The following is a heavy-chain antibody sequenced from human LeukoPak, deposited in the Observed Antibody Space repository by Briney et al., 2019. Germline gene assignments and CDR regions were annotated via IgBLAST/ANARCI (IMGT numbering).Heavy chain of an antibody. CDR3: ARDLIVVVPAATYYYGMDV. Sequence: SQTLSLTCTVSGGSISSGGYYWSWIRQHPGKGLGWIGYIYYSGSTYYNPSLKSRVTISVDTSKNQFSLKLSSVTAADTAVYYCARDLIVVVPAATYYYGMDVWGQGTTVTVSS. V-gene: IGHV4-31*03. J-gene: IGHJ6*02. CDR1: GGSISSGGYY. CDR2: IYYSGST. D-gene: IGHD2-2*01.